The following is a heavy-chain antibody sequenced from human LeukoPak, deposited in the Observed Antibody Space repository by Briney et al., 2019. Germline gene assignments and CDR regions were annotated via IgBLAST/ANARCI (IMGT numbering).Heavy chain of an antibody. CDR2: IIPIFGTA. V-gene: IGHV1-69*13. D-gene: IGHD6-19*01. CDR3: ARYSSGWPRSDYFDY. Sequence: EASVKVSFKASGFTFSSYWMHWVRQAPGQGLEWMGGIIPIFGTANYAQKFQGRVTITADESTSTAYMELSSLRSEDTAVYYCARYSSGWPRSDYFDYWGQGTLVTVSS. J-gene: IGHJ4*02. CDR1: GFTFSSYW.